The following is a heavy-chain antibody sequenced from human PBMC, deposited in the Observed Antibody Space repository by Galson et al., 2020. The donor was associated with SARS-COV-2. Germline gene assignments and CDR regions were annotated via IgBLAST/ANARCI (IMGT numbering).Heavy chain of an antibody. CDR2: INPHSGGT. V-gene: IGHV1-2*02. J-gene: IGHJ4*02. Sequence: ASVKVSCKASGYTFTDYYIHWVRQAPGQGLEWMGWINPHSGGTSYAQKFRGRVSVTRDTSITTAYMELSRLRSDDTAVYYCARQGDLGYWGQGTLVTVSS. D-gene: IGHD3-16*01. CDR1: GYTFTDYY. CDR3: ARQGDLGY.